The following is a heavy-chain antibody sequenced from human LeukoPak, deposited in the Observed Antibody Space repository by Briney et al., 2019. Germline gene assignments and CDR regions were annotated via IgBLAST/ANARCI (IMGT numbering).Heavy chain of an antibody. D-gene: IGHD3-10*01. CDR2: INHSGST. CDR3: ARGWFGYYNWFDP. CDR1: GGSLSGYY. J-gene: IGHJ5*02. V-gene: IGHV4-34*01. Sequence: PSETLSLTCAVYGGSLSGYYWSWIRQPPGKGLEWIGEINHSGSTNYNPSLKSRVTISVDTSKNQFSLELSSVTAADTAVYYCARGWFGYYNWFDPWGQGTLVTVSS.